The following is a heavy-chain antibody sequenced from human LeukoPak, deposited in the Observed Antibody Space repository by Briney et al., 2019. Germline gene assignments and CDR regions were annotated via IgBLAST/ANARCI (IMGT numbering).Heavy chain of an antibody. CDR3: ARRPRSMAYYFDY. Sequence: SETVSLTCTVSGGTISGYYLSWIRQPPGKGLEWIGYISKSGGTSCNTSFKGRLTISVDTSKDQFSLRLESVTAADTAVYYCARRPRSMAYYFDYWGQGILVTVSS. V-gene: IGHV4-59*08. CDR1: GGTISGYY. D-gene: IGHD2/OR15-2a*01. CDR2: ISKSGGT. J-gene: IGHJ4*02.